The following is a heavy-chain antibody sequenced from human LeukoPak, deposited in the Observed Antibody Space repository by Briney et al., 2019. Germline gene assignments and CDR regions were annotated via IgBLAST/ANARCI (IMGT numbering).Heavy chain of an antibody. J-gene: IGHJ4*02. CDR2: IRSKAYGGTT. Sequence: PGGSLRLSCAASGFTFSSYAMHWVRQAPGKGLEWVGFIRSKAYGGTTEYAASVKGRFTISRDDSKSIAYLQMNSLKTEDTAVYYCTRNQDLAAADLFDYWGQGTLVTVSS. CDR1: GFTFSSYA. CDR3: TRNQDLAAADLFDY. V-gene: IGHV3-49*04. D-gene: IGHD6-13*01.